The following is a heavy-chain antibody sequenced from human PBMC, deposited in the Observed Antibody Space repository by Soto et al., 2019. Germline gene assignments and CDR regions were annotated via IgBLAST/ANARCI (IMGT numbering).Heavy chain of an antibody. V-gene: IGHV1-69*02. CDR3: ARVPRGIAVAGEAFDI. Sequence: QVQLVQSGAEVKKPGSSVKVSCKASGGTFSSYTISWVRQAPGQGLEWMGRIIPILGIANYAQKLQGRVTITADKSTSTAYMERSSLRSEDTAVYYCARVPRGIAVAGEAFDIWGQGTMVTVSS. CDR1: GGTFSSYT. J-gene: IGHJ3*02. D-gene: IGHD6-19*01. CDR2: IIPILGIA.